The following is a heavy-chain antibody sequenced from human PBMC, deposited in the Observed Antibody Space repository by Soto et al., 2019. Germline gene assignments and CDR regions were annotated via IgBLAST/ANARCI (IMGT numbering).Heavy chain of an antibody. CDR3: ARDKITGRMDD. CDR2: INHSAST. D-gene: IGHD2-8*02. V-gene: IGHV4-34*01. J-gene: IGHJ4*02. CDR1: GGSFSGYY. Sequence: PSEPLSLTCAVFGGSFSGYYWPWIRQPPGTGLKWMGEINHSASTNYKPSLKSPGTISLHTTKYQPSLYLTSVTTAHTAAYNCARDKITGRMDDWGQGTLVTVSS.